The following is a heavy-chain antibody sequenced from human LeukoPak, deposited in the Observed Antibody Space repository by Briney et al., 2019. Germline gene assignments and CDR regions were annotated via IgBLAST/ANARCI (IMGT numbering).Heavy chain of an antibody. CDR1: GYTLTELS. J-gene: IGHJ4*02. CDR3: ASLKGLFDYFDY. V-gene: IGHV1-24*01. D-gene: IGHD3-22*01. CDR2: FDPEDGET. Sequence: ASVNVSCKVSGYTLTELSMHWVRQAPGKGLEWMGGFDPEDGETIYAQKFQGRVTMTEDTSTDTAYMELSSLRSEDTAVYYCASLKGLFDYFDYWGQGILVTVYS.